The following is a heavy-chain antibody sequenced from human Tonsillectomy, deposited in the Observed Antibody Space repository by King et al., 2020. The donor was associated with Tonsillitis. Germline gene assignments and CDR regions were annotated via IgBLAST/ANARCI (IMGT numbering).Heavy chain of an antibody. V-gene: IGHV3-21*01. CDR2: LISGSTYL. J-gene: IGHJ4*02. Sequence: VQLVESGGGLVKPGGSLRISCAASGFTFRLYGMNWVRQAPGKGLEWVSSLISGSTYLYYADSVKGRFTISRDNAKNSLYLQMNSLRAEDTGVYYWARGSSSCLTTYYLAFWGQGALVTVSS. CDR3: ARGSSSCLTTYYLAF. CDR1: GFTFRLYG. D-gene: IGHD1-14*01.